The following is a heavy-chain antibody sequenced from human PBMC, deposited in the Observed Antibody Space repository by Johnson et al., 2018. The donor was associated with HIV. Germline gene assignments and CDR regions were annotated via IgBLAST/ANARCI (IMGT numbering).Heavy chain of an antibody. CDR3: ARGDYGGNLDAFDI. D-gene: IGHD4-23*01. CDR1: GFTFSTYW. CDR2: ISSDGSST. J-gene: IGHJ3*02. V-gene: IGHV3-74*02. Sequence: VQLVESGGGVVQPGRSLRLSCVASGFTFSTYWMHWVRQAPGKGLVWVSRISSDGSSTSYADSMKGRFSISRDNSKSTLYLQMTSLRAGDTAVYYCARGDYGGNLDAFDIWGQGTMVTVSS.